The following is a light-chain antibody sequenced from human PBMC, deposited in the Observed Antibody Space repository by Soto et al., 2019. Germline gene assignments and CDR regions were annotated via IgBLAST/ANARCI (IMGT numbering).Light chain of an antibody. Sequence: DLVMTQSPLSLPVTPGEPASISCRSSQSLLHSNGYNFLDWYLQKPGQSPQLLIYLGFNRASGVPDRFSGSGSGTDFTLKISRVEAEDVGVYYCMQALQTPVTFGQGTKVEIK. V-gene: IGKV2-28*01. CDR1: QSLLHSNGYNF. CDR3: MQALQTPVT. J-gene: IGKJ1*01. CDR2: LGF.